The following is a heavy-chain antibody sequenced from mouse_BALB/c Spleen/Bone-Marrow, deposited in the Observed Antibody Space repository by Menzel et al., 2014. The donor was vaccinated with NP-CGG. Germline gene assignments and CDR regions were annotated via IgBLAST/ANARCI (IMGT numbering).Heavy chain of an antibody. J-gene: IGHJ4*01. CDR2: INTSNGGT. V-gene: IGHV1-53*01. D-gene: IGHD1-2*01. CDR3: STHYYSATCYAIDY. Sequence: VQLQQSGADLVQPGASLKLSCKASGYTFTNYYIYWVKQSPGQGLEWIGGINTSNGGTKLNEKFKNKATLTIDKTYITDNIQLSNLTSQSSVVYYFSTHYYSATCYAIDYWGQGTSLTVSS. CDR1: GYTFTNYY.